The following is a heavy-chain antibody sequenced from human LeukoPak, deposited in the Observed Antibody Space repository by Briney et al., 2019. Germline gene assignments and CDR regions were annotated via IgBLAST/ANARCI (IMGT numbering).Heavy chain of an antibody. Sequence: GSPRPLCATSWFPFNSYGMHWGRPAPGQGLEWVAVIWYDGSNKYYADSVKGRFTISRDNSKNTLYLQMNSLRAEDTAVYYCARDLMVAGQPWGYYYYGMDVWGQGTTVTVSS. CDR3: ARDLMVAGQPWGYYYYGMDV. V-gene: IGHV3-33*01. J-gene: IGHJ6*02. CDR1: WFPFNSYG. CDR2: IWYDGSNK. D-gene: IGHD2-8*01.